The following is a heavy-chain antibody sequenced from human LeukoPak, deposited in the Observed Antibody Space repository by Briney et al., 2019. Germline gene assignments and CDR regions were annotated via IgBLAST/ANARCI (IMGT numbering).Heavy chain of an antibody. V-gene: IGHV1-69*13. CDR2: FIPIFGTA. Sequence: SVKVSCKASGGTFSSYAISWVRQAPGQGLEWMGGFIPIFGTANYAQKFQGRVTITADESTSTAYMELSSLRSEDTAVYYCARGAYDSSGYSDYWGQGTLVTVSS. CDR1: GGTFSSYA. D-gene: IGHD3-22*01. CDR3: ARGAYDSSGYSDY. J-gene: IGHJ4*02.